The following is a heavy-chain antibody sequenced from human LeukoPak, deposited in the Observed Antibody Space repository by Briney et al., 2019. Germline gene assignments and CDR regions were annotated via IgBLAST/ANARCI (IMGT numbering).Heavy chain of an antibody. J-gene: IGHJ5*02. D-gene: IGHD1-26*01. CDR1: GFSFSSNS. Sequence: GGSLRLSCAASGFSFSSNSMSWVRQAPGKGLEWVSAISGSGDRIFYADSVKGRFTISRDNSKNMVYLQMNSLRAEDTAFYYCGKDSYVGVNWFDPRGQGTLVTVSS. V-gene: IGHV3-23*01. CDR3: GKDSYVGVNWFDP. CDR2: ISGSGDRI.